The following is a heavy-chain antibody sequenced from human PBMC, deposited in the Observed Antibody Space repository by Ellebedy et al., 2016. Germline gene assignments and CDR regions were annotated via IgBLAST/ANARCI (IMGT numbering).Heavy chain of an antibody. Sequence: GGSLRLSCVASGFTFSNYAMSWVRQAPGKGLEWVGRTRDKAHSYTTEYAASVKGRFIISRDESSNSLYLQMNSLRAEDTAVYYCGNVRCWGQGTLVTVSS. V-gene: IGHV3-72*01. CDR1: GFTFSNYA. CDR3: GNVRC. D-gene: IGHD4-17*01. J-gene: IGHJ4*02. CDR2: TRDKAHSYTT.